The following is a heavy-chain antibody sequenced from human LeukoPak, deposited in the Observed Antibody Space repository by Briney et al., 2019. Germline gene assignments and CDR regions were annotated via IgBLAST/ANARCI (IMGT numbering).Heavy chain of an antibody. V-gene: IGHV5-51*01. J-gene: IGHJ3*01. Sequence: LMISCKAAGYGIAIYWICWVRQQPHKGLKLKGIIYAGDSDTQYGQSFQGQVTISVDKSINTAYLQWSSLKAADTATYYRASPLLVRNSCAFEVWGQGTVFTVSA. CDR3: ASPLLVRNSCAFEV. D-gene: IGHD2-8*02. CDR1: GYGIAIYW. CDR2: IYAGDSDT.